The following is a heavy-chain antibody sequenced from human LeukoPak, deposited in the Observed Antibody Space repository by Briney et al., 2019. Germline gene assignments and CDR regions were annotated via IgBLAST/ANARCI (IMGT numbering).Heavy chain of an antibody. CDR2: ISTYNRYT. D-gene: IGHD4-23*01. V-gene: IGHV1-18*01. J-gene: IGHJ4*02. CDR1: GGTFSSYA. Sequence: ASVKVSCKASGGTFSSYAISWVRQAPGQGLEWMAWISTYNRYTKYAQNFQGRVTLTTDTSTTTAYMELRSLRYDDTAVYYCARDDYGGNSGLFDYWGQGTLVSVSS. CDR3: ARDDYGGNSGLFDY.